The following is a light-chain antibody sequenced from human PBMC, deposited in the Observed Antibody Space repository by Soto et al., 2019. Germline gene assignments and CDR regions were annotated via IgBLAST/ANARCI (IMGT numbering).Light chain of an antibody. J-gene: IGKJ3*01. V-gene: IGKV1-27*01. Sequence: DIQMTQSPSSLSASVGDRVTITCRASQAIDQSVGWYQQKPGQVPKLLIYAASTLHSGVPSRFSGSGSGAHFTLTITGLQPEDVATYYCQEHNGDFPVAFGPGTTVDV. CDR3: QEHNGDFPVA. CDR2: AAS. CDR1: QAIDQS.